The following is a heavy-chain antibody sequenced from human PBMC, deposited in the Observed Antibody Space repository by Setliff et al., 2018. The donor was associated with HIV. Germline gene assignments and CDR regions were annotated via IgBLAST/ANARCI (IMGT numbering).Heavy chain of an antibody. CDR2: IFRSGTT. V-gene: IGHV4-4*07. CDR3: ARGRGSSSSWPIDY. Sequence: PSETLSLTCTLSGGSFGDYHWSWIRQPAGRGLEWIGRIFRSGTTDYKFSLKSRVTISIDTSRNQFSLRLTSVTAADTAVYFCARGRGSSSSWPIDYWGQGTLVTVSS. J-gene: IGHJ4*02. D-gene: IGHD6-13*01. CDR1: GGSFGDYH.